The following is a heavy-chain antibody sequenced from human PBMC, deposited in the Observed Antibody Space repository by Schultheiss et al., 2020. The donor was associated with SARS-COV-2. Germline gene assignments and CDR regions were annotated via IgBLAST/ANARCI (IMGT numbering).Heavy chain of an antibody. V-gene: IGHV3-23*01. D-gene: IGHD2-2*01. CDR3: ARSPRGYCSSTSCPRGGYYYYMDV. CDR2: ISGSGGST. J-gene: IGHJ6*03. Sequence: GGSLRLSCAASGFTFSSYAMSWVRQAPGKGLEWVSAISGSGGSTYYADSVKGRFTISRDNSKNTLYLQMNSLRAEDTAVYYCARSPRGYCSSTSCPRGGYYYYMDVWGKGTTVTVSS. CDR1: GFTFSSYA.